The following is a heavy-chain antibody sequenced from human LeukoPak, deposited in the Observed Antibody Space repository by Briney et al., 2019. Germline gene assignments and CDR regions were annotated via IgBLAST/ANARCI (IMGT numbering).Heavy chain of an antibody. CDR3: ARGSLTTYGSGSYYYYYGMDV. J-gene: IGHJ6*02. V-gene: IGHV4-34*01. Sequence: SETLSLTCAVYGGSFSGYYWSWIRQPPGKGLEWIGGINHSGSTNYNPSLKSRVTISVDTSKNQFSLKLSSVTAADTAVYYCARGSLTTYGSGSYYYYYGMDVWGQGTTVTVSS. CDR2: INHSGST. CDR1: GGSFSGYY. D-gene: IGHD3-10*01.